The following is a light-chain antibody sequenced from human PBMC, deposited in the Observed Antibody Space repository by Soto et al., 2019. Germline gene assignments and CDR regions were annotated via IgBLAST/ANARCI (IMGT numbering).Light chain of an antibody. CDR1: NSDVGNYNL. J-gene: IGLJ3*02. Sequence: QSALTQPASVSGSPGQSITISCTGTNSDVGNYNLVSWYQQHPGKAPKLMMYEVTKRPSGVSNRFSGSKSGNTASLTISGLQDEDEDDYYCGSYAGSATGVFGGGTKLTVL. CDR3: GSYAGSATGV. CDR2: EVT. V-gene: IGLV2-23*02.